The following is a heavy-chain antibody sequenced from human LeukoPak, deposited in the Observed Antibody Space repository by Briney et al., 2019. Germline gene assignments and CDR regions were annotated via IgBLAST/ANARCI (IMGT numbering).Heavy chain of an antibody. CDR1: GFTFSSYA. D-gene: IGHD2-2*01. J-gene: IGHJ4*01. Sequence: GGSLRLSCAASGFTFSSYAMSWVRQAPGKGLEWVSAISGSGGSTYYADSVKGRFTISRDNSKNTLYLQMNSLRAEDTAVYYCAKAGGGLGYCSSTSCAHGDYWGKGTLVTVSS. CDR3: AKAGGGLGYCSSTSCAHGDY. V-gene: IGHV3-23*01. CDR2: ISGSGGST.